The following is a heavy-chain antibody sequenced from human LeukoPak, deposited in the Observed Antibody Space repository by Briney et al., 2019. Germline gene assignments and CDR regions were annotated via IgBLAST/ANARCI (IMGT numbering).Heavy chain of an antibody. V-gene: IGHV4-59*01. CDR1: GGSISSYY. J-gene: IGHJ3*02. Sequence: SETLSLTCTVSGGSISSYYWSWIRQPPGKGLEWIGYIYYSGSTNYNPSLKSRVTISVDTSKSQFSLKLSSVTAADTAVYYCARRRHYYDSSGYFHDAFDIWGQGTMVTVSS. D-gene: IGHD3-22*01. CDR2: IYYSGST. CDR3: ARRRHYYDSSGYFHDAFDI.